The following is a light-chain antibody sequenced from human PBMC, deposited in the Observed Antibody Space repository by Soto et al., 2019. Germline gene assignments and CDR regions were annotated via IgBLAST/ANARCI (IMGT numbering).Light chain of an antibody. CDR2: DAS. Sequence: IVLTHAPATLSLSPGERATLSCVASHSVSSSYFAWYQLNPGMATRLLIYDASSRAAGLPDMFSGRWCGTVSTLTSNILEHEDSAVYYCQQYRRLITFGQGTRLEI. J-gene: IGKJ5*01. CDR1: HSVSSSY. V-gene: IGKV3D-20*01. CDR3: QQYRRLIT.